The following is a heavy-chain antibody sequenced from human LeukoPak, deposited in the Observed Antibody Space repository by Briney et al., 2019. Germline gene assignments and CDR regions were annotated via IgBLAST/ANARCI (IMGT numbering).Heavy chain of an antibody. Sequence: ASVKVSCKASGYTFTGYYMHWVRQAPGQGLEWMGLINPNSCGTNYAQKFQGRVTMTRDTSISTAYMDLSRLRSDDTAVYYCARGMGVLVPAATWFDPWGQGTLVTVSS. CDR3: ARGMGVLVPAATWFDP. J-gene: IGHJ5*02. CDR1: GYTFTGYY. D-gene: IGHD2-2*01. CDR2: INPNSCGT. V-gene: IGHV1-2*02.